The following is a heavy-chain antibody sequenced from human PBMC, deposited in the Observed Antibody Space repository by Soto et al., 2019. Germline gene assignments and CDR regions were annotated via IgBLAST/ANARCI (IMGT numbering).Heavy chain of an antibody. CDR2: ISSGSEYI. CDR3: TRDRQLVQDWFDP. CDR1: GFTFSSYN. V-gene: IGHV3-21*06. J-gene: IGHJ5*02. Sequence: EVQLVESGGGLAKPGGSLRLSCAASGFTFSSYNMNWVRQAPGKGLECVSFISSGSEYIYYADSVKGRFNISRDNAKNSLYLQMNSLRGEDTAVYYCTRDRQLVQDWFDPWGQGTLVTVSS. D-gene: IGHD6-13*01.